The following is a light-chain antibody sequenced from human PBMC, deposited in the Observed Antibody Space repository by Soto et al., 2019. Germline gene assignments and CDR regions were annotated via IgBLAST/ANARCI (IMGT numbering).Light chain of an antibody. J-gene: IGLJ2*01. CDR2: SNN. CDR3: AAWDDSLNGHVV. Sequence: QSVLTQPPSASGTPGQRVTISCSGSSSNIGSNTVNWYQQLPGTAPKLLIYSNNQRPSGVPDRFSGSKSGTSASLAISGLQSEDEADYYCAAWDDSLNGHVVFGGGTKLPVL. V-gene: IGLV1-44*01. CDR1: SSNIGSNT.